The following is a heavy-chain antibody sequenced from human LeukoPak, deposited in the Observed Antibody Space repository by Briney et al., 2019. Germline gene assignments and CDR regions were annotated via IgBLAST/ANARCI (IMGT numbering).Heavy chain of an antibody. Sequence: SETLSLTCTVSGGSISSYYWGWIRQPPGKGLEWIGYIYYSGSTSYNPSLKSRVTISVDTSSNQFSLILTSVTAADTAVYYCARGTKTGYTGYDWNYWGQGSLVTVSS. CDR2: IYYSGST. V-gene: IGHV4-59*01. J-gene: IGHJ4*02. CDR1: GGSISSYY. CDR3: ARGTKTGYTGYDWNY. D-gene: IGHD5-12*01.